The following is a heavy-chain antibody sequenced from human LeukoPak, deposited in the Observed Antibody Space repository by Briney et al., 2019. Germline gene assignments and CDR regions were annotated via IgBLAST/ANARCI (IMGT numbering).Heavy chain of an antibody. J-gene: IGHJ6*03. Sequence: PPETLSLTCTVSGGSMSSYYWSWFRQPAGTGLEWIGRIFTSGSTNYNPSLQSRITVSVDSSKNQFSLKLSSVTAADTAVYYCARGSRETVASTYYYYYMDVWGKGTTVTVSS. CDR3: ARGSRETVASTYYYYYMDV. V-gene: IGHV4-4*07. D-gene: IGHD6-19*01. CDR1: GGSMSSYY. CDR2: IFTSGST.